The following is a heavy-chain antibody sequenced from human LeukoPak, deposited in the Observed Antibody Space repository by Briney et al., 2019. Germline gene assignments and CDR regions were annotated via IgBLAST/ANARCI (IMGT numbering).Heavy chain of an antibody. J-gene: IGHJ4*01. CDR1: GGSISSYY. Sequence: PSETLSLTCTVSGGSISSYYWSWIRQPPGQGLEWIGYIYYSGSTNYNPSLKSRVTISVATSKNQFSLKLSSVTAADTAVYYCARDAVGATDYWGQGTLVTVSS. V-gene: IGHV4-59*01. CDR3: ARDAVGATDY. CDR2: IYYSGST. D-gene: IGHD1-26*01.